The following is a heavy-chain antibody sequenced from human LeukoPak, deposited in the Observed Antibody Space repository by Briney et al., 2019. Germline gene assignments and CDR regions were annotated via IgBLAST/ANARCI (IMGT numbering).Heavy chain of an antibody. Sequence: PGGSLRLSCVASGFSFGDYTMHWVRQAPGKGLEWVSGITWNSDSIDYADSVQGRFTISRDNAKNSLYLQMNSLKTEDMALYYCTKGTWGYAFDNWGQGTMVTVSS. CDR1: GFSFGDYT. J-gene: IGHJ3*02. CDR3: TKGTWGYAFDN. CDR2: ITWNSDSI. V-gene: IGHV3-9*03. D-gene: IGHD7-27*01.